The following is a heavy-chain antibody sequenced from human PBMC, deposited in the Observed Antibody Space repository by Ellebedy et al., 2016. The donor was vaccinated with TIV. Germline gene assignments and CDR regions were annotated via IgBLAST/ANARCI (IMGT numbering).Heavy chain of an antibody. D-gene: IGHD2-15*01. V-gene: IGHV1-24*01. Sequence: ASVKASCXVSGYRLTDASTHWVRQAPGKGLEWMGGFDPEGGKKISAQKFQGRLTVTEDETTDTVYMELSGLRADDTAVYYCARVPCSYSGCQGYGMDVWGQGTTVTVS. CDR2: FDPEGGKK. CDR1: GYRLTDAS. CDR3: ARVPCSYSGCQGYGMDV. J-gene: IGHJ6*02.